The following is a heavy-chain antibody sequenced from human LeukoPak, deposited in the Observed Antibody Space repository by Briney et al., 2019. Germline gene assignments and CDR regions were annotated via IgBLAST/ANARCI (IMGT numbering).Heavy chain of an antibody. J-gene: IGHJ4*02. D-gene: IGHD2-15*01. Sequence: SETLSLTCSVSGDDVSSFYWNWIRQSPGGGLEWIGNIHYSGSSIYNPSLRSRITMSIDTSKRQFFLKLTSVTAADTAVYYCVLAPNSNWFDFWGQGTLVTVSS. CDR3: VLAPNSNWFDF. V-gene: IGHV4-59*08. CDR2: IHYSGSS. CDR1: GDDVSSFY.